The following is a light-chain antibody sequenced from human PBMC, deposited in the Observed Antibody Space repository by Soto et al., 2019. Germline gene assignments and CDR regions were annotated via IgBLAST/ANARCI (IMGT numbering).Light chain of an antibody. CDR2: DAS. V-gene: IGKV1-5*01. Sequence: DIQMTQSPFTLSASVGDRVTITCRASQSISGWLAWYQQKPGRAPNLLISDASSLESGVPSRFSGSGSGTEFTFSISGLQPYDFATYYCQQYSSYSSFVQATKLEIK. CDR1: QSISGW. CDR3: QQYSSYSS. J-gene: IGKJ2*01.